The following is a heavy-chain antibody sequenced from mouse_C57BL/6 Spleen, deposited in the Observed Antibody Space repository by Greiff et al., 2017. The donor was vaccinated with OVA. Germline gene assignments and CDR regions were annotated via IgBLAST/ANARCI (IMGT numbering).Heavy chain of an antibody. CDR2: ISGGGGNT. V-gene: IGHV5-9*01. Sequence: EVKLQESGGGLVKPGGSLKLSCAASGFTFSSYTMSWVRQTPEKRLEWVATISGGGGNTYYPDSVKGRFTISRDNAKNTLYLQMSSLRSEDTALYYCARSTVVAPMDYWGQGTSVTVSS. D-gene: IGHD1-1*01. CDR1: GFTFSSYT. J-gene: IGHJ4*01. CDR3: ARSTVVAPMDY.